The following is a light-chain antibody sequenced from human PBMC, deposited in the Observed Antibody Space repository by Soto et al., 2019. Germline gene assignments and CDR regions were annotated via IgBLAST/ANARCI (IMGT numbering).Light chain of an antibody. Sequence: QSALTQPPSASGSPVQSVTISCTGTSSDVGGYNYVSWYQQHPGKVPKLMVYEVNKRPSGVPDRFSGSKSGNTASLTVSGLQAEDESAYYCTSYAGGNNVFGTGTKLAVL. CDR1: SSDVGGYNY. CDR2: EVN. CDR3: TSYAGGNNV. V-gene: IGLV2-8*01. J-gene: IGLJ1*01.